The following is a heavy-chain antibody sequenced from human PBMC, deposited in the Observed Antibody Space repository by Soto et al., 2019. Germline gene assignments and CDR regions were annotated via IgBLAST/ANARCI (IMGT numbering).Heavy chain of an antibody. J-gene: IGHJ4*02. D-gene: IGHD3-3*01. CDR3: TTSPPNCDFWIFDY. V-gene: IGHV3-15*07. CDR1: GFTFSNAW. Sequence: EVQLVESGGGLVKPGGSLRLSCAASGFTFSNAWMNWVRQAPGKGLEWVGRIKSKTDGGTTDYAAPVKGRFTISRDDSKNTLYLQMNSLKTEDTAVYYCTTSPPNCDFWIFDYWGQGTLVTVSS. CDR2: IKSKTDGGTT.